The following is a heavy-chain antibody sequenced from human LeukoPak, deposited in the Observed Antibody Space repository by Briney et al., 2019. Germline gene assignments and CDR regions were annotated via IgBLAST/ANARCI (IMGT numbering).Heavy chain of an antibody. J-gene: IGHJ4*02. CDR2: ISYDGSNK. V-gene: IGHV3-30-3*01. CDR1: GFTFSSYA. CDR3: AKEGMVVAATVEY. Sequence: AGGSLRLSCAASGFTFSSYAMHWVRQAPGKGLGWVAVISYDGSNKYYADSVKGRFTISRDNSKNTLYLQMNSLRAEDTAVYYCAKEGMVVAATVEYWGQGTLVTVSS. D-gene: IGHD2-15*01.